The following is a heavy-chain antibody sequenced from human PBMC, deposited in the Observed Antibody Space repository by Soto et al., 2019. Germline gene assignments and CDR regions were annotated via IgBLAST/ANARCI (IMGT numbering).Heavy chain of an antibody. CDR3: ARENRYYGSGSYYYYYGMDV. J-gene: IGHJ6*04. CDR1: GGSISSSNW. Sequence: SETLSLTCAVSGGSISSSNWWSCVRQPPGKGLEWIGEIYHSGSTNYNPSLKSRVTISVDKSKNQFSLKLSSVTAADTAVYYCARENRYYGSGSYYYYYGMDVWGEGTTVTVYS. CDR2: IYHSGST. D-gene: IGHD3-10*01. V-gene: IGHV4-4*02.